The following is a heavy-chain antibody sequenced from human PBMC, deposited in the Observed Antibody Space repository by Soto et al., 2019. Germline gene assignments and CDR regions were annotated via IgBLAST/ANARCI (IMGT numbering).Heavy chain of an antibody. CDR2: IYYSGSP. J-gene: IGHJ4*02. CDR1: GGSVSSGSYY. Sequence: ETLSLTCTVSGGSVSSGSYYWSWIRQPPGKGLEWIGYIYYSGSPYYNPSLKSRVTISADTSKNQFSLKLSSVTAADTAVYYCARGQVVAAQHWGQGTLVTVSS. D-gene: IGHD2-15*01. CDR3: ARGQVVAAQH. V-gene: IGHV4-61*01.